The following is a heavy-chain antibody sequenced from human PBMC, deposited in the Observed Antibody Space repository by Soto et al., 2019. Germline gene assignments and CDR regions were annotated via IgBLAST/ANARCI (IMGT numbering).Heavy chain of an antibody. D-gene: IGHD6-6*01. CDR1: GGTFSIYA. CDR2: IIPIFGTA. V-gene: IGHV1-69*13. CDR3: AGDSASSSSFDY. J-gene: IGHJ4*02. Sequence: WASVKVSCKASGGTFSIYAISWVLQAPGQGLEWMGGIIPIFGTANYAQKFQGRVTITADESTSTAYMELSSLRSEDTAVYYCAGDSASSSSFDYWGQGTLVTVSS.